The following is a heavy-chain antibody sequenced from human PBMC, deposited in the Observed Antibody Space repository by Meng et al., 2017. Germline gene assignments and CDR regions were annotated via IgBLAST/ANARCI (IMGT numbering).Heavy chain of an antibody. J-gene: IGHJ4*02. CDR3: ARTRGDYYFDY. Sequence: QWQLQESGPGVVMPSETLLPPLTVSGAAVTVGSHYWSWIRPPPGKGLEWIGYIDYGGSTSNNPSLRSRVTISVDTSNNQFSLKLSSVTAADTAVFYCARTRGDYYFDYWGQGTLVTVSS. D-gene: IGHD3-16*01. V-gene: IGHV4-61*01. CDR1: GAAVTVGSHY. CDR2: IDYGGST.